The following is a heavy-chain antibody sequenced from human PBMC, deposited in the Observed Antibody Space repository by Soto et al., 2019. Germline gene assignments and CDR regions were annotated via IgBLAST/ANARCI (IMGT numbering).Heavy chain of an antibody. CDR1: GYSFTDYH. CDR3: ARGDSTDCSNGVCSFFYNHDMDV. V-gene: IGHV1-2*04. J-gene: IGHJ6*02. Sequence: ASVKVSCKASGYSFTDYHIHWVRQAPGQGLEWLGRINPKSGGTSTAQRFQGWVTMTTDTSISTASMELTRLTSDDTAIYYCARGDSTDCSNGVCSFFYNHDMDVWGQGTTVTVSS. CDR2: INPKSGGT. D-gene: IGHD2-8*01.